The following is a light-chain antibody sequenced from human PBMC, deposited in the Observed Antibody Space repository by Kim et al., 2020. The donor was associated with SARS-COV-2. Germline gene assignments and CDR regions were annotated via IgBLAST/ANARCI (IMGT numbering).Light chain of an antibody. V-gene: IGKV3-20*01. CDR2: GAS. CDR3: QQYGSSPAT. Sequence: SPGERATLSCRASQTVTSNYLAWYQQKPGQAPRLLIYGASSRATGISDRFSGSGSGTDFTLTISRLEPEDFVVYYCQQYGSSPATFGQGTKVDIK. CDR1: QTVTSNY. J-gene: IGKJ1*01.